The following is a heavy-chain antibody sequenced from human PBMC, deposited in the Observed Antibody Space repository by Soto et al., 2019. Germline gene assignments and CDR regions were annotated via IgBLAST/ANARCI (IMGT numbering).Heavy chain of an antibody. Sequence: PSETLSLTCAVSGGSINNGDYYWSWIRQPPGKGLEWIGYIYYSGSTYVNPSLKSRLSMSLDTSKNQFSLKLTSVTTADTAVYYCAREKSGVFGMAHPSWYFDLWGRGTLVTVSS. CDR3: AREKSGVFGMAHPSWYFDL. CDR1: GGSINNGDYY. V-gene: IGHV4-30-4*01. D-gene: IGHD3-3*01. J-gene: IGHJ2*01. CDR2: IYYSGST.